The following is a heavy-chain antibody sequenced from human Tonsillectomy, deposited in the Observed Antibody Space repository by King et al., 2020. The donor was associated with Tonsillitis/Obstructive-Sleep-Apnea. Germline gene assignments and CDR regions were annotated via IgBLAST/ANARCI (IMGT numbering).Heavy chain of an antibody. Sequence: QLVQSGAEVKKPGASVKVSCKAPGYTFTTYYIHWVRQAPGQGLEWMGIINPSGGSTSYAEKFQGRVTMTRDTSTSTVYMELNSLRSEDTAVYYCARDQSPRDWGWFDPWGQGTLVTVSS. D-gene: IGHD3-16*01. CDR2: INPSGGST. J-gene: IGHJ5*02. CDR3: ARDQSPRDWGWFDP. V-gene: IGHV1-46*01. CDR1: GYTFTTYY.